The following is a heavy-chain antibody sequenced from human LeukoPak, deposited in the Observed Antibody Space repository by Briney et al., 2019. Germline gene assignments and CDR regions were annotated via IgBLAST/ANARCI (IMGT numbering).Heavy chain of an antibody. V-gene: IGHV3-73*01. Sequence: GGSLRLSCAASGFTFSDSTMHWVRQASGKGLELVGRIRSKANSYATAYAASVKGRFTISRDDSKNTAYLQMNSLKTEDTAVYYCTRFLGYCSSTSCSNWFDPWGQGTLVTVSS. CDR1: GFTFSDST. J-gene: IGHJ5*02. CDR3: TRFLGYCSSTSCSNWFDP. D-gene: IGHD2-2*01. CDR2: IRSKANSYAT.